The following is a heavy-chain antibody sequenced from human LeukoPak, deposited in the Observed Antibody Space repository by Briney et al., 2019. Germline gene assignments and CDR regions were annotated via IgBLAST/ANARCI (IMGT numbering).Heavy chain of an antibody. J-gene: IGHJ4*02. CDR3: AKTTAGYSSGRYPGWPIDY. Sequence: GRSLRLSCAASGFTFSSYGMHWVRQAPGKGLEWVAVIWYDGSNKYYADSVKGRFTISRDNSKNTLYLQMNSLRAEDTAVYYCAKTTAGYSSGRYPGWPIDYWGQGTLVTVSS. CDR1: GFTFSSYG. D-gene: IGHD6-19*01. CDR2: IWYDGSNK. V-gene: IGHV3-33*06.